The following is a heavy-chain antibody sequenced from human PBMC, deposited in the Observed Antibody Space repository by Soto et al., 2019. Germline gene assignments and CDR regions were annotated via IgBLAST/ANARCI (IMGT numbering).Heavy chain of an antibody. CDR1: GGSISSYY. CDR2: IYYSGST. J-gene: IGHJ4*02. D-gene: IGHD5-12*01. CDR3: ARQSPDIVATTEFDY. Sequence: PSETLSLTCTVSGGSISSYYWSWIRQPPWKGLEWIGYIYYSGSTNYNPSLKSRVTISVDTSKNQFSLKLSSVTAADTAVYYCARQSPDIVATTEFDYWGQGTLVTVSS. V-gene: IGHV4-59*08.